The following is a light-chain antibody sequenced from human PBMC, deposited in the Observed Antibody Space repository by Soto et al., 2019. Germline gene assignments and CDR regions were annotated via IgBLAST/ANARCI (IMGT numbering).Light chain of an antibody. J-gene: IGKJ2*01. CDR1: QSIVHDDGNTY. CDR3: MQATHYRPYT. CDR2: KVS. V-gene: IGKV2-24*01. Sequence: DVVLTQTPLSSPVTLGQPASISCRSSQSIVHDDGNTYLSWLQQRPGQPPRLLIYKVSNRFSGVPDRFSGSRAGTNFTLKISRVEAEDVGIYYCMQATHYRPYTFGQGTKLEIK.